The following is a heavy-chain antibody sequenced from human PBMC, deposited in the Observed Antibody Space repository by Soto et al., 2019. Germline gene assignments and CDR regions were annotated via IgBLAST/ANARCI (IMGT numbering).Heavy chain of an antibody. CDR1: GFTLRGYA. D-gene: IGHD1-26*01. J-gene: IGHJ6*02. V-gene: IGHV3-30-3*01. CDR2: ISYDGSKN. CDR3: AREGDSRPAMDYYYGMDV. Sequence: QVQLVESGGGVVQPGRSLSLSCAASGFTLRGYAMHWVRRTPGKGLEGVALISYDGSKNYYADSVKGRFTISRDNSKNTLYLQMGRLRVEDTDVYYCAREGDSRPAMDYYYGMDVWGQRTTVTVSS.